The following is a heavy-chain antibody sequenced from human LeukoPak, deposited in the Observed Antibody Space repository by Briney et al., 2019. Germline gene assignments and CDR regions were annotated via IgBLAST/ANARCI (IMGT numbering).Heavy chain of an antibody. Sequence: PSETLSLTCTVSGGSISSYHWSWIRQPPGKGPEWIGDIYYSGSTNYNPSLKSRVTISIDTSKNQFSLKLSSVTAADTAVYYCARPDRADAFDVWGQGTMVTVSS. D-gene: IGHD1-14*01. V-gene: IGHV4-59*08. J-gene: IGHJ3*01. CDR1: GGSISSYH. CDR2: IYYSGST. CDR3: ARPDRADAFDV.